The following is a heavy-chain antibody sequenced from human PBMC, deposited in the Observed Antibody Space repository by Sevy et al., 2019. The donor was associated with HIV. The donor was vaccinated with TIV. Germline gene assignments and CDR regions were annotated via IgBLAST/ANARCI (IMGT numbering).Heavy chain of an antibody. V-gene: IGHV1-8*01. D-gene: IGHD6-13*01. J-gene: IGHJ2*01. CDR3: AGFQGGAAAEKWYFDL. CDR2: MNPNSGNT. CDR1: GYTFTSYD. Sequence: ASVKVSCKASGYTFTSYDINWVRQATGQGLEWMGWMNPNSGNTGYAQKFQGRVTMTRNTSISTAYMELSSLRSEDTAVYYCAGFQGGAAAEKWYFDLWGRGTLVTVSS.